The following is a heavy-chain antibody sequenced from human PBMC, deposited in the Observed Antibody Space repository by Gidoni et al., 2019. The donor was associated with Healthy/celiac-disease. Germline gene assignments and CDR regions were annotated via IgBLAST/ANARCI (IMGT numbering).Heavy chain of an antibody. V-gene: IGHV3-33*01. CDR3: AREPTPLGYYGMDV. CDR1: GVTFSGYG. D-gene: IGHD7-27*01. Sequence: QVPLVESGGGVVQPGRSLRLSCEASGVTFSGYGMHWVRQAPGKGLGWVAVIWYDGSNKYYADSVKGRFTISRDNSKNTLYLQMNSLRAEDTAVYYCAREPTPLGYYGMDVWGQGTTVTVSS. J-gene: IGHJ6*02. CDR2: IWYDGSNK.